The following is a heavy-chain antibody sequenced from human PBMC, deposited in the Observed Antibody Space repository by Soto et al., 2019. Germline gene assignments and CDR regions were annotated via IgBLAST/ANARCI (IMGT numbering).Heavy chain of an antibody. CDR1: GFLFSSYA. V-gene: IGHV3-21*02. CDR2: ISGTSTYI. J-gene: IGHJ4*02. D-gene: IGHD6-13*01. Sequence: EVQLVESGGGLVKPGGSLRLSCAASGFLFSSYAIHWVRQAPGKGLEWVSSISGTSTYIDYADSVKGRFTISRDNAKNSLYLQMNSLGAEDTAVYYCARERSPGMAFPDFDSWGQGTLVTVSS. CDR3: ARERSPGMAFPDFDS.